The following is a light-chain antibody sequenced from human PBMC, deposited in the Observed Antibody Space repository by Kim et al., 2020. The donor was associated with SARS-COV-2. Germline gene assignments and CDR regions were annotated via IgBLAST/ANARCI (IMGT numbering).Light chain of an antibody. J-gene: IGLJ3*02. CDR3: QSADSSVWV. CDR2: KDS. V-gene: IGLV3-25*03. CDR1: ALPKQY. Sequence: SASPGQTARITCSGDALPKQYAYWYQQKPGQAPVLVIYKDSERPSGIPERFSGSSSGTTVTLTISGVQAEDEADYYCQSADSSVWVFGGGTQLTVL.